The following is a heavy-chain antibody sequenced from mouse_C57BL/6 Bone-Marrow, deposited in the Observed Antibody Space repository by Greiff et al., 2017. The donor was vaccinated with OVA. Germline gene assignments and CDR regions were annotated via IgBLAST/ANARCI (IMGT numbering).Heavy chain of an antibody. CDR3: TRWPHYDGNLYYFDY. Sequence: LVRPGASVTLSCKASGYTFTDYEMHWVKQTPVHGLEWIGAIDPETGGTAYNQKFKGKAILTADKSSSTAYMELRSLTSEDSAVYYCTRWPHYDGNLYYFDYWGQGTTLTVSS. CDR2: IDPETGGT. CDR1: GYTFTDYE. D-gene: IGHD2-1*01. J-gene: IGHJ2*01. V-gene: IGHV1-15*01.